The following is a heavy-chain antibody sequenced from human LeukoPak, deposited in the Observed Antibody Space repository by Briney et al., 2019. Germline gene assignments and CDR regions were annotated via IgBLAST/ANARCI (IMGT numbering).Heavy chain of an antibody. Sequence: PGGSLRLSCAASGFTFSSYAMSWVRQAPGKGLEWVSAISGSGGSTYYADSVKGRFTISRDNSKNTLYLQMNSLRAEDTAVYYCAKISHGSGSYHPTYYYYGMDVWGQGTTVTVSS. J-gene: IGHJ6*02. D-gene: IGHD3-10*01. V-gene: IGHV3-23*01. CDR3: AKISHGSGSYHPTYYYYGMDV. CDR1: GFTFSSYA. CDR2: ISGSGGST.